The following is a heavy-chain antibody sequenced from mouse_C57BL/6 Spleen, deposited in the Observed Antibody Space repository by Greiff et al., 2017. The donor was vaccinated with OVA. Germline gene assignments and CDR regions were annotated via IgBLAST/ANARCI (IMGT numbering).Heavy chain of an antibody. J-gene: IGHJ2*01. Sequence: EVQLQQSGTVLARPGASVKMSCKTSGYTFTSYWMHWVKPRPGQGLEWIGAIYPGNSDTSYNPKFKGKAKLTAVTSASTAYMELSSLTNEDAAVYFCTSRSVYYFDYWGQGTTLTVSS. CDR2: IYPGNSDT. CDR3: TSRSVYYFDY. V-gene: IGHV1-5*01. CDR1: GYTFTSYW.